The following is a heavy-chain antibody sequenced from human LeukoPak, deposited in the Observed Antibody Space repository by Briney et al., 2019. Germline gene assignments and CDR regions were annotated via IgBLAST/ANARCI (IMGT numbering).Heavy chain of an antibody. CDR3: ARGPLVVAGGDY. CDR2: IWYDGSNK. V-gene: IGHV3-33*01. CDR1: GFTFSSYG. D-gene: IGHD2-15*01. Sequence: GGSLRLSCAASGFTFSSYGMHWVRQAPGKGLEWVAVIWYDGSNKYYADSVRGRFTISRDNSKNTLYLQMNSLRAEDTAVYYCARGPLVVAGGDYWGQGTLVTVSS. J-gene: IGHJ4*02.